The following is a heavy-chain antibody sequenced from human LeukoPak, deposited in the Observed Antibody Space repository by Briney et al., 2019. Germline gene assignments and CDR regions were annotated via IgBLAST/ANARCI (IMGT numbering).Heavy chain of an antibody. CDR3: ASAIAVAGTGFDY. CDR2: ISYDGSNK. D-gene: IGHD6-19*01. Sequence: GGSLRLSCAASGFTFSSYGMHWVRQAPGKGLEWVAVISYDGSNKYYADSVKGRFTISRDNSKNTLYLQKNSLRAEDTAVYYCASAIAVAGTGFDYWGQGTLVTVSS. CDR1: GFTFSSYG. J-gene: IGHJ4*02. V-gene: IGHV3-30*03.